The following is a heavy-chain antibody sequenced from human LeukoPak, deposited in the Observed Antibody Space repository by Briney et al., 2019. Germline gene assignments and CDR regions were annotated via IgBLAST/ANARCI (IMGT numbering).Heavy chain of an antibody. D-gene: IGHD1-14*01. Sequence: GGSLRLSCAAPGFTVITNDMTWVRQAPGKGLEWVSVLYSDGNTKYADSVQGRFTISRDNSKNTLYLEMNSLSPDDTAVYYCARGVEPLAANTLAYWGQGTLVAVSS. CDR2: LYSDGNT. CDR1: GFTVITND. J-gene: IGHJ4*02. V-gene: IGHV3-53*01. CDR3: ARGVEPLAANTLAY.